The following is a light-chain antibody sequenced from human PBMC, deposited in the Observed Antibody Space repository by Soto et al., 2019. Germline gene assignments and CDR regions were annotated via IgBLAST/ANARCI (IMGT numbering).Light chain of an antibody. Sequence: QPVLTQPPSASGTPGQRVTISCSGSSSNIGSNTVNWYHQLPGAAPKLLIYRNNQRPSGVPDRFSGSKSGTSASLAISGLQSEDEADYYCAAWDDSLNGVVFGGGTKLTVL. J-gene: IGLJ2*01. V-gene: IGLV1-44*01. CDR1: SSNIGSNT. CDR3: AAWDDSLNGVV. CDR2: RNN.